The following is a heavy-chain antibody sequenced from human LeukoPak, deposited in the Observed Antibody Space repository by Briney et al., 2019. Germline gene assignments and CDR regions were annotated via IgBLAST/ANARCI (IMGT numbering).Heavy chain of an antibody. CDR1: GFTFDYYA. CDR3: AKDEDVNSSRRGLWLSRFGSNNLFQH. V-gene: IGHV3-9*01. J-gene: IGHJ1*01. CDR2: ISWNSGSI. D-gene: IGHD6-19*01. Sequence: GRSLRLSCAASGFTFDYYAMHWVRQAPGKGLEWVSGISWNSGSICYADSVKGRFTISRDNAKNSLYLQMNSLRAEDTALYYCAKDEDVNSSRRGLWLSRFGSNNLFQHWGQGTLVTVSS.